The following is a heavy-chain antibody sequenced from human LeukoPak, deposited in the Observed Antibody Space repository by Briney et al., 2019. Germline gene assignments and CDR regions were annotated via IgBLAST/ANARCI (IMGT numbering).Heavy chain of an antibody. CDR1: GGSISSGSYY. J-gene: IGHJ5*02. CDR2: IYRSGST. Sequence: SETLSLTCTVSGGSISSGSYYWSWIRQPAGKGLEWIGRIYRSGSTAYNPSVKSRVTISVDTPKYQFSLKLNSATAADTAVYYCARGGFLVQNHFDPWGQGTLVTVSS. V-gene: IGHV4-61*02. CDR3: ARGGFLVQNHFDP. D-gene: IGHD3-3*01.